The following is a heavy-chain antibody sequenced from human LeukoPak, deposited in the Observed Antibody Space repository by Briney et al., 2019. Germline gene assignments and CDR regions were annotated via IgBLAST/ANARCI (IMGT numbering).Heavy chain of an antibody. CDR2: IYYSGST. D-gene: IGHD3-10*01. V-gene: IGHV4-59*01. J-gene: IGHJ3*02. CDR3: ARGLVYDYGSGSYQHDAFDI. CDR1: GGSISSYY. Sequence: SETLSLTCTVSGGSISSYYWSWIRQPPGKGLEWIGYIYYSGSTNYNPSLKSRVTISVDTSKNQFSLKLSSVIAADTAVYYCARGLVYDYGSGSYQHDAFDIWGQGTMVTVSS.